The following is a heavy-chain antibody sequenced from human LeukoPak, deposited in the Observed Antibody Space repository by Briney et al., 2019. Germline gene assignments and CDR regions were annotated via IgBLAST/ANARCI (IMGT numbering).Heavy chain of an antibody. Sequence: ASVTVSCKASGYTFTDYYMHWVRLAPGQGLEWMGRINPYSGGTNYAQKFQGRVTMTRDTSISTAYMELSRLKSDDTAVYYCARDYSSGWYVYWGQGTLVTVSS. CDR2: INPYSGGT. CDR3: ARDYSSGWYVY. V-gene: IGHV1-2*06. J-gene: IGHJ4*02. D-gene: IGHD6-19*01. CDR1: GYTFTDYY.